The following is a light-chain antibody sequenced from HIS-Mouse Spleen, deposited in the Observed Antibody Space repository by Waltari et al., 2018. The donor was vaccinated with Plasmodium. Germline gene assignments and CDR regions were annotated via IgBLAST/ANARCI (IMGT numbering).Light chain of an antibody. J-gene: IGLJ2*01. CDR3: QSADSSGTYVV. CDR2: KDS. Sequence: SYELTQPPTVSVSPGRTARITCSGDALPKQSAYWYQQKPGKAPVLVIYKDSERPSGIPERFSGSSSGTTVTLTISGVQAEDEADYYCQSADSSGTYVVFGGGTKLTVL. CDR1: ALPKQS. V-gene: IGLV3-25*03.